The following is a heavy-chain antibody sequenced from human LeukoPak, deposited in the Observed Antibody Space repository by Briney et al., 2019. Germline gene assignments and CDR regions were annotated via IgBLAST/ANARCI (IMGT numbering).Heavy chain of an antibody. V-gene: IGHV3-7*01. Sequence: PGGSLRLSCAASGFTFSSFYMNWVRQAPGKGLEWVANINQDGSEKYYVDSVVGRFTISRDNSKNTLYLQMNSLRAEDTAVYYCAKSTFVGGIAAANMDVWGQGTTVTVSS. D-gene: IGHD6-13*01. CDR2: INQDGSEK. CDR3: AKSTFVGGIAAANMDV. CDR1: GFTFSSFY. J-gene: IGHJ6*02.